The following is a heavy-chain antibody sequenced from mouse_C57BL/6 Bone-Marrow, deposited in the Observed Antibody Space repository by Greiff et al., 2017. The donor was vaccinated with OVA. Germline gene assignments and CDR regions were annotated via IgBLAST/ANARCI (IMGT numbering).Heavy chain of an antibody. Sequence: EVMLVESGGGLVKPGGSLKLSCAASGFTFSDYGMHWVRQAPKRGREWVAYIRSGSSTLYYADTVKGRFTISRDNAKNTLFLQMTSLRSEDTAMYYCARQGYGSSYGYWGQGTTLTVSS. CDR2: IRSGSSTL. V-gene: IGHV5-17*01. CDR1: GFTFSDYG. CDR3: ARQGYGSSYGY. D-gene: IGHD1-1*01. J-gene: IGHJ2*01.